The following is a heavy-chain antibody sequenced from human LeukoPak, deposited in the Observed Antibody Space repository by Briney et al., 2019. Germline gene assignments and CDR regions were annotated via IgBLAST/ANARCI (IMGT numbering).Heavy chain of an antibody. CDR2: INPSGGST. Sequence: ASVKVSCKASGYTFTSYFMHWVRQAPGQGLEWMGIINPSGGSTSYAQKFQGRVTMTRDTSTSTVYMELSSLRSEDTAVYYCAREGVEDIVATLFFDIWGQGTMVTVSS. CDR1: GYTFTSYF. V-gene: IGHV1-46*01. CDR3: AREGVEDIVATLFFDI. D-gene: IGHD5-12*01. J-gene: IGHJ3*02.